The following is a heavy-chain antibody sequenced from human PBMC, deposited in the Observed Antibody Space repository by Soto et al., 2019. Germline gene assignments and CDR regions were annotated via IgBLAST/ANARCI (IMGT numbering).Heavy chain of an antibody. V-gene: IGHV4-39*02. CDR1: GGSISSSSYY. Sequence: QLQLQESGPGLVKPSETLSLTCTVSGGSISSSSYYWGWIRQPPGKGLEWIGSIYYSGSTHYNPSLTTPAGLSVAQSEKLVSRQLRSVTAADTAVYYCATQEVGGSCVDAFDPWGQGTLVTVSS. J-gene: IGHJ5*02. CDR2: IYYSGST. D-gene: IGHD2-15*01. CDR3: ATQEVGGSCVDAFDP.